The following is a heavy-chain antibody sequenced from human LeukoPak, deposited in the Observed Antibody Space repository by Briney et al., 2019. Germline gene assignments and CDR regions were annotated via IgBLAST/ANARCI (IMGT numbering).Heavy chain of an antibody. CDR1: GFTFSSYE. V-gene: IGHV3-48*03. CDR3: AMDYGDYYAFDI. Sequence: GGSLRLSCAASGFTFSSYEMNWVRQAPGKGLEWVSYISSSGSTIYYADSVKGRFTISSDNAKNSLYLQMNSLRAEDTAVYYCAMDYGDYYAFDIWGQGTMVTVSS. J-gene: IGHJ3*02. D-gene: IGHD4-17*01. CDR2: ISSSGSTI.